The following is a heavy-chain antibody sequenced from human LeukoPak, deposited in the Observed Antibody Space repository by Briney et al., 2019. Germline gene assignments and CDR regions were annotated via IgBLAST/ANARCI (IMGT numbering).Heavy chain of an antibody. Sequence: GGSLRLSCAASGFAFSNCGMGWVRQAPGRGLEWVSSIGGSGANTYYADSVKGRFTISRDNSKDTLYLQMNSLKTEDTAVYHCTRDRGAYNLYDYWGQGTLVTVSS. CDR3: TRDRGAYNLYDY. D-gene: IGHD1-1*01. CDR1: GFAFSNCG. J-gene: IGHJ4*02. CDR2: IGGSGANT. V-gene: IGHV3-23*01.